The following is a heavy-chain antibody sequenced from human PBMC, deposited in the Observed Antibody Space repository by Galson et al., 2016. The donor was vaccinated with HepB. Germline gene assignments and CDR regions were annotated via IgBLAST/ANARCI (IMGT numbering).Heavy chain of an antibody. CDR3: AKDGRIYCSSASCHDHFHY. D-gene: IGHD2-2*01. CDR2: ISYDGSNK. CDR1: GFTFSSYG. J-gene: IGHJ4*02. V-gene: IGHV3-30*18. Sequence: SLRLSCAASGFTFSSYGMHWVRQAPGKGLEWVAFISYDGSNKKYADSVEGRFTISRDNSKKTLYLQMNSLRAEDTAVYYCAKDGRIYCSSASCHDHFHYWGQGTPVTVSS.